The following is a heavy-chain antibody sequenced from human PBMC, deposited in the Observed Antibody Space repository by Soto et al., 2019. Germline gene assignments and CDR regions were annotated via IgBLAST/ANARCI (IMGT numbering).Heavy chain of an antibody. Sequence: PSETLSLTCTVSGGSISSYYWSWIRQPPGKGLEWIGYIYYSGSTNYNPSLKSRVTISVDTSKNQFSLKLSSVTAADTAVYYCARTMKQLAFLDVWGQGTTVTVSS. CDR1: GGSISSYY. V-gene: IGHV4-59*01. CDR3: ARTMKQLAFLDV. J-gene: IGHJ6*02. CDR2: IYYSGST. D-gene: IGHD6-6*01.